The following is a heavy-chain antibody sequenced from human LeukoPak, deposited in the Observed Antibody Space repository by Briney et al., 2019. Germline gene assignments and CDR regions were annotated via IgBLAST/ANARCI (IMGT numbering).Heavy chain of an antibody. CDR1: DGSIGSCY. D-gene: IGHD1-26*01. CDR3: ARLGSYSDC. J-gene: IGHJ4*02. Sequence: SETLSLTCTVSDGSIGSCYGSWIRQPPGKGLEWIGYIHSSGSTHYNPSLRSRVTTSLDTSKNQFSLKLSSVTAADTAVYYCARLGSYSDCWGQGTLVTVSS. CDR2: IHSSGST. V-gene: IGHV4-4*09.